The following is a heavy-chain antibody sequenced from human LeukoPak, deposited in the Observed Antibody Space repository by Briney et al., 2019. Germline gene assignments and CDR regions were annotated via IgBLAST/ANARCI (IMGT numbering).Heavy chain of an antibody. D-gene: IGHD4-17*01. Sequence: GGSLRLSCAASGFTFSNYAMSWVRQAPGKGLEWVSVISGSGSSTNYADSVKGRFTISRDNAKNTLYLQMNSLRAEDTAVYYCAREGGDYEDAFDIWGQGTMVTVSS. V-gene: IGHV3-23*01. CDR2: ISGSGSST. J-gene: IGHJ3*02. CDR1: GFTFSNYA. CDR3: AREGGDYEDAFDI.